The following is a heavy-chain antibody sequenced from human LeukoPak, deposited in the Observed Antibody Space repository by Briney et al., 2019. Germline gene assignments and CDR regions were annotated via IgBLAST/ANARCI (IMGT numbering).Heavy chain of an antibody. J-gene: IGHJ4*02. Sequence: GGSLRLSCAASGFSFSSYWMHWVRQAPGMGLVWVSHINGDASRANYADSVKGRFTISRDNAKHTLYLQMNSLTADDTAVYYCTRRCTAGFCYGDYWGQGALVTVSS. CDR2: INGDASRA. CDR3: TRRCTAGFCYGDY. CDR1: GFSFSSYW. D-gene: IGHD2-15*01. V-gene: IGHV3-74*01.